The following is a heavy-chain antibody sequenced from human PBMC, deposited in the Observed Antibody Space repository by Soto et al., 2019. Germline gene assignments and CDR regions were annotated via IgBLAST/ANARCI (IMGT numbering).Heavy chain of an antibody. CDR1: GFTFSSYA. D-gene: IGHD4-17*01. V-gene: IGHV3-23*01. CDR3: AKDDGDGDPFAY. Sequence: VQLLESGGGLVQPGGSLRLSCAASGFTFSSYAMRWVRQARGKGVEWVSAMSGSGGSTYYADYVKGRFTISRDNSKTTLYLQMNRLRAEDTAVYYCAKDDGDGDPFAYWGQGTLVTVAS. CDR2: MSGSGGST. J-gene: IGHJ4*02.